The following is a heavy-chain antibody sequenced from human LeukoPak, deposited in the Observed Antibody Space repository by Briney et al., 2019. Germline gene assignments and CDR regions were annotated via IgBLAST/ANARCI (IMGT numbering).Heavy chain of an antibody. CDR1: GGSISSYY. CDR2: IYYIGST. CDR3: ARDLGSGGDADAFDI. D-gene: IGHD3-10*01. V-gene: IGHV4-59*01. Sequence: SETLSLTCTVPGGSISSYYWSWIRQPPGKGLEWIGYIYYIGSTNYNPSLKSRVTISVDTSKNQFSLKLSSVTAADTAVYYCARDLGSGGDADAFDIWGQGTMVTVSS. J-gene: IGHJ3*02.